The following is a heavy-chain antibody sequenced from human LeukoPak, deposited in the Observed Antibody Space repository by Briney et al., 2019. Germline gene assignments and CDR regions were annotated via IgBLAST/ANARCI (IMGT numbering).Heavy chain of an antibody. Sequence: PGGSLRLSCAASGFIFSSYWMTWVRQAPGKGLEWVAKIKQDGSEKYYVDSVKGRFTISRDNAKNSLYLQMNSLRAEDTAVYYCASFGIIAAGSFDYWGQGTLVTVFS. V-gene: IGHV3-7*01. CDR2: IKQDGSEK. D-gene: IGHD6-25*01. CDR1: GFIFSSYW. CDR3: ASFGIIAAGSFDY. J-gene: IGHJ4*02.